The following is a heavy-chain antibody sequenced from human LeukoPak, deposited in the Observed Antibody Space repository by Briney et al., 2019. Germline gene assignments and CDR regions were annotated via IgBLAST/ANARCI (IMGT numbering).Heavy chain of an antibody. CDR1: GFTFSSSW. J-gene: IGHJ4*02. Sequence: GGSLRLSCTASGFTFSSSWMSWVRQAPGKGLEWVANIKQDGSEKYYVDSVKGRFTISRDNAKNSLYLQMNSLRAEDTAVYYCARDKIEGPTKLDYWGQGILVTVSS. D-gene: IGHD1-1*01. V-gene: IGHV3-7*01. CDR3: ARDKIEGPTKLDY. CDR2: IKQDGSEK.